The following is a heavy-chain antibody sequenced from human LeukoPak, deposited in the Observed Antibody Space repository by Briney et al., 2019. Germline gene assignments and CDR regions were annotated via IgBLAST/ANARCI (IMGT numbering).Heavy chain of an antibody. Sequence: PSETLSLTCTVSGGSISSSSYYWGWIRQPPGKGLEWIGSIYYSGSTYYNPSLKSRVTISVDTSKNQFSLKLSSVTAADTAVYYCARGIDIVVLPAAKWFDPWGQGTLVTVSS. V-gene: IGHV4-39*01. D-gene: IGHD2-2*01. J-gene: IGHJ5*02. CDR1: GGSISSSSYY. CDR2: IYYSGST. CDR3: ARGIDIVVLPAAKWFDP.